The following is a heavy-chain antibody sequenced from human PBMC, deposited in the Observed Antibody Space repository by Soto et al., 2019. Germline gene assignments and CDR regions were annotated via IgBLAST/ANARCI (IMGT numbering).Heavy chain of an antibody. CDR1: GFTFSSYA. V-gene: IGHV3-23*01. CDR2: ISFSDGGT. CDR3: VKDDRILGRRYYDL. D-gene: IGHD2-15*01. J-gene: IGHJ2*01. Sequence: EEQLLESGGGLIQPGGSLRLACAASGFTFSSYAMTWVRQAPGKGLEWVSSISFSDGGTYYADSAKGRLTISRDNSKNTLFLQTDSLRVEVTAVYYCVKDDRILGRRYYDLWCRGTVLTVSS.